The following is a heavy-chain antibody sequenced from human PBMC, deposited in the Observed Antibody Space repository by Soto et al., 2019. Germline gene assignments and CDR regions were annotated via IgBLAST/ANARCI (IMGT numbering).Heavy chain of an antibody. J-gene: IGHJ3*02. CDR1: GGSIFSHL. D-gene: IGHD3-3*02. CDR2: VSHSGST. CDR3: AREGALAGDAFDI. Sequence: PSETLSLTCTVSGGSIFSHLWSWIRQPPGKGLEWIGYVSHSGSTTHNPSLKSRVTISLDTSQNQASLQLRSVTAADTAVYYCAREGALAGDAFDIWGRGTKVT. V-gene: IGHV4-59*11.